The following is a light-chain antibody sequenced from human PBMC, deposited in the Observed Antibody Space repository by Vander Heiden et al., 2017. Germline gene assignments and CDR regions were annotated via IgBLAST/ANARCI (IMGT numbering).Light chain of an antibody. CDR1: QSINTIY. CDR3: QQYDDPLWT. CDR2: DTS. J-gene: IGKJ1*01. Sequence: GTLSLSPGERATLSCRASQSINTIYSTWYQQKPGQAPRLLIYDTSRRAPGIPDRFSGSGSGTDFTLTISGLQPDDFAMYYCQQYDDPLWTFGQGTKVEIK. V-gene: IGKV3-20*01.